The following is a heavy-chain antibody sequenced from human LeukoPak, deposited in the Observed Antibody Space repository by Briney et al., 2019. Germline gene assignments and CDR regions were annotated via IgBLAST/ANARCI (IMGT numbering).Heavy chain of an antibody. CDR1: GFTFSSYA. CDR3: MKEGWDY. V-gene: IGHV3-23*01. Sequence: GGSLRLSCAASGFTFSSYAMSWVRQAPGKGLEWVSAISGSGGSTYYADSVKGRFSVSRDNSKNMVYLQLNSPRAEDTAIYYCMKEGWDYWGEGTLVTVSS. J-gene: IGHJ4*02. D-gene: IGHD2-15*01. CDR2: ISGSGGST.